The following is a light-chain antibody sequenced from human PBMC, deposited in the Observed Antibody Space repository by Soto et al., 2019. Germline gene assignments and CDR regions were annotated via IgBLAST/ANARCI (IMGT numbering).Light chain of an antibody. CDR1: QSISSY. V-gene: IGKV1-39*01. CDR3: QQYGSSGT. J-gene: IGKJ1*01. CDR2: AAS. Sequence: DIQITQSPSSLSASVGDRVTITCRASQSISSYLNWYQQKPGKAPKLLIYAASSLQSGVPSRFSGSGSGTDFILTISRLEPEDFAVYYCQQYGSSGTFGQGTKVDIK.